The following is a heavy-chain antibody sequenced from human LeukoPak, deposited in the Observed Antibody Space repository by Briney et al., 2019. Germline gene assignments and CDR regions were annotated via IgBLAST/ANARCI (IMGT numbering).Heavy chain of an antibody. D-gene: IGHD3-22*01. CDR1: GGSFSGYY. CDR2: VNHSGST. Sequence: SETLTLTCAVYGGSFSGYYWSWLRQPPGKGLEWIGEVNHSGSTNYKSSLKSRVTISVDTSKNQVSLKVSSVTAADTAVYYCARSPRYYYDSSGYPHCWFDPWGQGTLVTVSS. V-gene: IGHV4-34*01. CDR3: ARSPRYYYDSSGYPHCWFDP. J-gene: IGHJ5*02.